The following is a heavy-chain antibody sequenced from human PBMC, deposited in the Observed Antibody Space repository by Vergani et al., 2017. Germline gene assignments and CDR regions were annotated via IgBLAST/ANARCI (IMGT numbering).Heavy chain of an antibody. CDR1: GYTFTAYG. CDR3: ARVFYYGSGIFDY. J-gene: IGHJ4*02. CDR2: ITAYNGDP. D-gene: IGHD3-10*01. V-gene: IGHV1-18*01. Sequence: QVQLVQSGAEMKKPGASVKVSCKASGYTFTAYGISWVRQAPGQGLEWLGWITAYNGDPKYTRRLQDRITLTTDPSTATVYLELRSLRSDDTAVYYCARVFYYGSGIFDYWGQGTLVTVSS.